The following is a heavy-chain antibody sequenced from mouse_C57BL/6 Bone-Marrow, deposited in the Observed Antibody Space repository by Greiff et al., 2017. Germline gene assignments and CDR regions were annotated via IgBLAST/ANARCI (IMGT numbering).Heavy chain of an antibody. CDR2: ISDGGSYT. CDR3: AREGYGSSGGYFDV. Sequence: EVKLVESGGGLVKPGGSLKLSCAASGFTFSSYAMSWVRQTPEKRLEWVATISDGGSYTYYPENIKGRFTISTDNAKNNLYLQMSHLKSEDTAMYYCAREGYGSSGGYFDVWGTGTTVTVSS. CDR1: GFTFSSYA. J-gene: IGHJ1*03. D-gene: IGHD1-1*01. V-gene: IGHV5-4*01.